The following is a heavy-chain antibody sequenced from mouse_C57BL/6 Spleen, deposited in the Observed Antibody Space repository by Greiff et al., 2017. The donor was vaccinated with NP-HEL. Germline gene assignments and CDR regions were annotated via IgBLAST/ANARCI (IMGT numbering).Heavy chain of an antibody. D-gene: IGHD1-1*01. Sequence: QVQLKESGPGLVQPSQSLSITCTVSGFSLTSYGVHWVRQSPGKGLEWLGVIWRGGSTDYNAAFMSRLSITKDNSKSQVFFKMNSLQADDTAIYYCAKKNGGSSPYYYAMDYWGQGTSVTVSS. CDR1: GFSLTSYG. CDR3: AKKNGGSSPYYYAMDY. CDR2: IWRGGST. V-gene: IGHV2-5*01. J-gene: IGHJ4*01.